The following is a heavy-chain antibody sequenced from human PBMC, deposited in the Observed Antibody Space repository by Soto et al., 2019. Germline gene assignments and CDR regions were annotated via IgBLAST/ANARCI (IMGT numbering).Heavy chain of an antibody. J-gene: IGHJ4*02. V-gene: IGHV3-23*01. CDR3: AKDLRPDGVWDFDS. Sequence: EVQLLESGGDLVQPGGSLRLSCAASGFTFTTYSMVWVRQAPGRGPEWVSGIIQDGTTDYADSVKGRFTISSDNSWNTVYLQMANLRGEDTALYYCAKDLRPDGVWDFDSWGQGTLVTVSA. CDR2: IIQDGTT. D-gene: IGHD4-17*01. CDR1: GFTFTTYS.